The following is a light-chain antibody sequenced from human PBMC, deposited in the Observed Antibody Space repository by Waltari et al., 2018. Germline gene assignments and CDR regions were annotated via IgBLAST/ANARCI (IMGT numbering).Light chain of an antibody. V-gene: IGLV4-60*03. J-gene: IGLJ3*02. CDR3: ETWDNTHE. CDR1: SGHSAYI. Sequence: QPVLTQSSSASASLGSSVTLTCTLSSGHSAYIIAWHQQQPGKAPRFLMQLEGSGTYTKGSGVPDRFSGSSSGADRYLTISNLQSEDEADYYCETWDNTHEFGGGTKLTVL. CDR2: LEGSGTY.